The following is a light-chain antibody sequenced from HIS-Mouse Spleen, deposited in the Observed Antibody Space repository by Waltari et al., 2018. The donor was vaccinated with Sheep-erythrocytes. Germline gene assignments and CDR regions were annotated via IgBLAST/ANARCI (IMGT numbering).Light chain of an antibody. CDR3: QQYNNWPRT. CDR1: QSVSSN. V-gene: IGKV3-15*01. J-gene: IGKJ1*01. CDR2: GAS. Sequence: EIVMTQSPATPSVSPGERATLSCRASQSVSSNLAWYQQKPGQAPRLLIYGASTRATGIPARFSGRGSGTEFTLTISSMQSEDFAVYYCQQYNNWPRTFGQGTKVEIK.